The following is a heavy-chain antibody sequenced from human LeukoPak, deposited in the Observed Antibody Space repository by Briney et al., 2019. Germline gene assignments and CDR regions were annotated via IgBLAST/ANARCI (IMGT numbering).Heavy chain of an antibody. J-gene: IGHJ5*02. Sequence: SETLSLTCAVSGDAISRVYYWGWVRQPPRKGLEWIGSIYHSGSTYYNPSLTSRVTISVDTTKNQFSLKLSSVTAPPTTVFYFARDLSRGFDSGSYTQAPNCFDPWGEGTLFTVSS. D-gene: IGHD1-26*01. V-gene: IGHV4-38-2*02. CDR2: IYHSGST. CDR3: ARDLSRGFDSGSYTQAPNCFDP. CDR1: GDAISRVYY.